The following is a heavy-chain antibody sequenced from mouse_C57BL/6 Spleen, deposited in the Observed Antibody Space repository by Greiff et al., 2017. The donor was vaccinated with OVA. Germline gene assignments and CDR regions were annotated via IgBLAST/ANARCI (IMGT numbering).Heavy chain of an antibody. D-gene: IGHD1-1*01. CDR3: ARGAHGSGYFDY. Sequence: VQLQQSGPELVKPGASVKISCKASGYAFSSSWMNWVKQRPGKGLEWSGRIYPGDGDTNYKGKFKGKATLTADKSSSTAYMQLSSLTSEDSAVYFCARGAHGSGYFDYWGQGTTLTVSS. V-gene: IGHV1-82*01. CDR1: GYAFSSSW. CDR2: IYPGDGDT. J-gene: IGHJ2*01.